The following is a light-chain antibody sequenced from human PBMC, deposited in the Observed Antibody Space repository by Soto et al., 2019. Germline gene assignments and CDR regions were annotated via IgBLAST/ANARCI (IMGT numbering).Light chain of an antibody. CDR3: SSYTSSSTAV. CDR2: DVR. Sequence: QSALTQPASVSGSPGQSITISCTGTNSDIGSYNYVSWYQQHPGKAPKLMIYDVRYRPSGVSNRFSASKSGNTASLTISGLQAEDEAEYYCSSYTSSSTAVFGGGTKLTVL. V-gene: IGLV2-14*03. J-gene: IGLJ2*01. CDR1: NSDIGSYNY.